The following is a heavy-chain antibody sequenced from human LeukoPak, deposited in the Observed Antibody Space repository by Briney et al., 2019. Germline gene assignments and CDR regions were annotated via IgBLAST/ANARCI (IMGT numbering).Heavy chain of an antibody. D-gene: IGHD2-2*01. V-gene: IGHV1-69-2*01. J-gene: IGHJ4*02. Sequence: ASVKVSCKVSGYTFTDYYMHWVQQAPGKGLERMGLVDPEDGETIYAEKFQGRVTITADTSTDTAYMELSSLRSEDTAVYYCATDQVVPAAMYYWGQGTLVTVSS. CDR3: ATDQVVPAAMYY. CDR2: VDPEDGET. CDR1: GYTFTDYY.